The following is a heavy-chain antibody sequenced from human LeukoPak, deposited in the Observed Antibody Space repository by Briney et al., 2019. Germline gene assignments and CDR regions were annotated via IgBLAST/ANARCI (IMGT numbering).Heavy chain of an antibody. Sequence: ASVKVSCKASGYTFTGYYMHWVRQAPGQGLEWMGWINPNSGGTNYAQKFQGRVTMTRDTSISTAYMELSRLRSDDTAVYYCASSEDIAVAGTGFDYWGQGPLVTVSS. V-gene: IGHV1-2*02. CDR3: ASSEDIAVAGTGFDY. D-gene: IGHD6-19*01. CDR1: GYTFTGYY. J-gene: IGHJ4*02. CDR2: INPNSGGT.